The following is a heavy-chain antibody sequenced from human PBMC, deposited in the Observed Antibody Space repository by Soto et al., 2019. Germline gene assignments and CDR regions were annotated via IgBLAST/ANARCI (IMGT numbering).Heavy chain of an antibody. V-gene: IGHV1-2*02. Sequence: ASVKVSCKAYGYTFTDFFLHWLRQAPGQGLEWMGWINPNSGDTNYAQKFQGRVTMTRDTSVNTAYMELSRLRSDDTAVYYCAKDKILPATIYGGAYNCFDPWGQGTLVTVSS. J-gene: IGHJ5*02. CDR2: INPNSGDT. CDR3: AKDKILPATIYGGAYNCFDP. D-gene: IGHD5-12*01. CDR1: GYTFTDFF.